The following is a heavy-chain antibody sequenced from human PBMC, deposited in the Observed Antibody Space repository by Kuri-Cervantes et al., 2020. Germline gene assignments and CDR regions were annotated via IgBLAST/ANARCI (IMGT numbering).Heavy chain of an antibody. CDR2: ISYDGSNK. CDR1: GFTFSSYG. J-gene: IGHJ4*02. Sequence: GGSLRLSCAASGFTFSSYGMHWVRQAPGKGLEWVAVISYDGSNKYYADSVKGRFTISRDNSKNTLYLQMNSLRAEDTAVYYCAKAPYPPRSLLWFGELSLDYWGQGTLVTVSS. V-gene: IGHV3-30*18. D-gene: IGHD3-10*01. CDR3: AKAPYPPRSLLWFGELSLDY.